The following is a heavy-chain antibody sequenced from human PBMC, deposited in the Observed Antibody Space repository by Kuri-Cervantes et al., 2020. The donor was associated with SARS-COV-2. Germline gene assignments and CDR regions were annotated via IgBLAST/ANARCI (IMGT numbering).Heavy chain of an antibody. CDR2: ISGSGGST. Sequence: GGSLRLSCAASRLTFSGYPVHWVRQAPGKGLEWVSAISGSGGSTYYADSVKGRFTISRDNSKNTLYLQMNSLRAEDTAVYYCANGAGLDYWGQGTLVTVSS. CDR3: ANGAGLDY. J-gene: IGHJ4*02. D-gene: IGHD3-10*01. V-gene: IGHV3-23*01. CDR1: RLTFSGYP.